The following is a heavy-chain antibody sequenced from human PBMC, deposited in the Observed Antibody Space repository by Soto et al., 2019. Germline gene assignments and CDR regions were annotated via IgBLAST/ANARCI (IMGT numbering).Heavy chain of an antibody. CDR1: GFTFSSYW. CDR3: ARCDSSGYCYYYYDMDV. CDR2: IKQDGSEK. D-gene: IGHD3-22*01. Sequence: GGSLRLSCAASGFTFSSYWMSWVRQAPGKGLEWVANIKQDGSEKYYVDSVKGRFTISRDNAKNSLYLQMNSLRAEDTAVYYCARCDSSGYCYYYYDMDVWGKGTTVTVSS. J-gene: IGHJ6*03. V-gene: IGHV3-7*03.